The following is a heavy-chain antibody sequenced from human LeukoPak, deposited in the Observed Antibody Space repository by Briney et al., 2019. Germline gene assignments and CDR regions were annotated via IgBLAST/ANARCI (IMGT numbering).Heavy chain of an antibody. CDR2: INLDGTEK. V-gene: IGHV3-7*01. CDR1: GFPFRNYW. Sequence: PGGSLRLSCVVSGFPFRNYWMSWVRQTPGRGLQWVANINLDGTEKSYVESVKGRFTISRDNAKNSLYLQMNSLRAEDTAVYYCAREAVVVAATPIYWGQGTLVTVSS. CDR3: AREAVVVAATPIY. D-gene: IGHD2-15*01. J-gene: IGHJ4*02.